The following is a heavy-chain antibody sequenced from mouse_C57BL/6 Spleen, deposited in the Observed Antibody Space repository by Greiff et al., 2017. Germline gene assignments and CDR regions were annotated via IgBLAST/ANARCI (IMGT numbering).Heavy chain of an antibody. Sequence: VQLQESGPGLVQPSQSLSITCTVSGFSLTSYGVHWVRQSPGKGLEWLGVIWSGGSTDYNAAFISRLSISKDNSKSQVFFKMNSLQADDTAIYYCARNMVTTRYFDVWGTGTTVTVSS. CDR2: IWSGGST. J-gene: IGHJ1*03. D-gene: IGHD2-2*01. CDR1: GFSLTSYG. CDR3: ARNMVTTRYFDV. V-gene: IGHV2-2*01.